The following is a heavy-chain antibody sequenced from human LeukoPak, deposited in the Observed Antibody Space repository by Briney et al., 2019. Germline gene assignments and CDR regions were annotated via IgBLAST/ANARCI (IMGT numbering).Heavy chain of an antibody. CDR1: GYTFTRYY. Sequence: ASVTVSCKASGYTFTRYYIHWLRQAPGQGIEWMGWIDPNTGGTNFAQKFQGRVTMTRGTSINTAYMELSRLTSDDTAVYYCARGRDLDCSSTSCSVFDYWGQGTLVTVSS. J-gene: IGHJ4*02. V-gene: IGHV1-2*02. CDR2: IDPNTGGT. D-gene: IGHD2-2*01. CDR3: ARGRDLDCSSTSCSVFDY.